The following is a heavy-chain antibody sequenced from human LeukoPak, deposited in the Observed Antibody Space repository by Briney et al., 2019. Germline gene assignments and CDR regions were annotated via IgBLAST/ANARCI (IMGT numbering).Heavy chain of an antibody. V-gene: IGHV5-51*01. CDR1: GYSFTSYW. Sequence: GESLKISCKGSGYSFTSYWIGWVRQMPGKGLGWMGIIYPGDSDTRYSPSFQGQVTISADKSINTAYLQWSSLKASDTAMYYCARHQGYNYGYVDYWGQGTLVTVSS. J-gene: IGHJ4*02. CDR2: IYPGDSDT. CDR3: ARHQGYNYGYVDY. D-gene: IGHD5-18*01.